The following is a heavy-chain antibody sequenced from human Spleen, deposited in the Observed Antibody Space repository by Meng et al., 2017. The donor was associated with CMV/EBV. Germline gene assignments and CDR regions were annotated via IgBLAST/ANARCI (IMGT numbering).Heavy chain of an antibody. CDR1: GFTFSSYW. CDR2: INSDGSST. CDR3: TFSAVVTLPDAFDI. D-gene: IGHD4-23*01. Sequence: SGFTFSSYWMHWVRQAPGKGLVWVSRINSDGSSTSYADSVKGRFTISRDNAKNTLYLQMNSLRAEDTAVYYCTFSAVVTLPDAFDIWGQGTMVTVSS. J-gene: IGHJ3*02. V-gene: IGHV3-74*01.